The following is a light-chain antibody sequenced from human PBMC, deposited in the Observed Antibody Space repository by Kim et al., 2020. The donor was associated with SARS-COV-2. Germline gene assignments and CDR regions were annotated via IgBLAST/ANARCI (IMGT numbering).Light chain of an antibody. Sequence: PRGTVTLTCGATTGALTSCLWPYWYQQKPGQAPRTLLYDTSNKLAWTPARFSGSLLGGKAALTLSGAQPEDEADYYCSLSYTGVVIFGGGTQLTVL. CDR3: SLSYTGVVI. CDR2: DTS. V-gene: IGLV7-46*01. CDR1: TGALTSCLW. J-gene: IGLJ2*01.